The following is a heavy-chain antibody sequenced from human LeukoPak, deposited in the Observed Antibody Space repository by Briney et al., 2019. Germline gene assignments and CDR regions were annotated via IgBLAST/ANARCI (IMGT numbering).Heavy chain of an antibody. D-gene: IGHD3-22*01. Sequence: GSLRLSCAASGFTFSSYWMSWVRQAPGKGLEWVANIKQDGSEKYYVDSVKGRFTISRDNAKNSLNLQMNSLRAEDTAVYYCARDPGYYYDSSGYFDYWGQGTLVTVSS. CDR1: GFTFSSYW. J-gene: IGHJ4*02. CDR2: IKQDGSEK. CDR3: ARDPGYYYDSSGYFDY. V-gene: IGHV3-7*01.